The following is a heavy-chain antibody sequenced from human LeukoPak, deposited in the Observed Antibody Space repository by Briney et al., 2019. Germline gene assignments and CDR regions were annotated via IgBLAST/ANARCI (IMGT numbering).Heavy chain of an antibody. CDR1: GYSFSTYW. CDR3: ARDFFPSYDYVWGSYRPTPYYFDY. J-gene: IGHJ4*02. D-gene: IGHD3-16*02. Sequence: GESLKISCQGSGYSFSTYWITWVRQMPGKGLEWVSSISSSRSYVYYADSVKGRFTISRDNAKNSLYLQMNSLRAEDTAVYYCARDFFPSYDYVWGSYRPTPYYFDYWGQGTLVTVSS. V-gene: IGHV3-21*01. CDR2: ISSSRSYV.